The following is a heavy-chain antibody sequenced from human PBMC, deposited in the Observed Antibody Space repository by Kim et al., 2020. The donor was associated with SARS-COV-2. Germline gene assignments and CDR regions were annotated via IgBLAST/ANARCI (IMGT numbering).Heavy chain of an antibody. CDR2: ISGSGGST. J-gene: IGHJ4*02. CDR1: GFTFSSYA. Sequence: GGSLRLSCAASGFTFSSYAMSWVRQAPGKGLEWVSAISGSGGSTYYADSVKGRFTISRDNSKNTLYLQMNSLRAEDTAVYYCAKDSRAVDTAMVEPTHFDYWGQGTLVTVSS. CDR3: AKDSRAVDTAMVEPTHFDY. D-gene: IGHD5-18*01. V-gene: IGHV3-23*01.